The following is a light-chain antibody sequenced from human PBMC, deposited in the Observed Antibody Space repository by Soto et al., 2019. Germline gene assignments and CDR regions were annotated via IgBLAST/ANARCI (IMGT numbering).Light chain of an antibody. J-gene: IGKJ5*01. CDR2: DAS. CDR1: QSVSSH. V-gene: IGKV3-11*01. CDR3: QQRSSAIT. Sequence: ETVLTQSPGTLSLSPGERATLSFRASQSVSSHLAWFQQRPGQAPRLLIYDASNRATGIPARFSGRGSGTDFTLTISSLEPEDFAVYYCQQRSSAITFGQGTRLEIK.